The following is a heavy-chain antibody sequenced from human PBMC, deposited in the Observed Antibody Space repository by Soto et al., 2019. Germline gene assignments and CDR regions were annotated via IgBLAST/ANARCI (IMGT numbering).Heavy chain of an antibody. CDR2: INHSGST. V-gene: IGHV4-34*01. CDR3: ARGVYSSSPSGDYYYGMDV. Sequence: PSETLSLTCAVYGGSFSGYYWSWIRQPPGKGLEWIGEINHSGSTNYNPSLKSRVTISVDTSKNQFSLKLSSVTAADTAVYYCARGVYSSSPSGDYYYGMDVWGQGTTVTVSS. D-gene: IGHD6-6*01. CDR1: GGSFSGYY. J-gene: IGHJ6*02.